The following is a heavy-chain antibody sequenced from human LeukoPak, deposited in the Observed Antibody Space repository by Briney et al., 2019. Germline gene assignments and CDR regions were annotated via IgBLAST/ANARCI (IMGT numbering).Heavy chain of an antibody. Sequence: SETLSLTCVVYGGSFSGYYWSWIRQPPGKGLEWIGEINHSGSTNYNPSLKSRVTISVDTSKNQFSLKLSSVTAADTAVYYCARGGYYGPDAFDIWGQGTMVTVSS. CDR2: INHSGST. D-gene: IGHD3-10*01. CDR3: ARGGYYGPDAFDI. V-gene: IGHV4-34*01. J-gene: IGHJ3*02. CDR1: GGSFSGYY.